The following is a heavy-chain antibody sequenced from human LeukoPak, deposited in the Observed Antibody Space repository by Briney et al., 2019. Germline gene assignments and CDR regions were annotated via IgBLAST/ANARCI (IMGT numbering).Heavy chain of an antibody. Sequence: SETLSLTCTVSGGSISNSFYYWGWIRQPPGKGLEWIGSISYSGTTHYYNPSLKSRVTISVDTSKNLFSLNLSYVTAADTAVYYCARHWGYVFWSGNSPWGQGTLVTVSP. V-gene: IGHV4-39*01. D-gene: IGHD3-3*01. CDR3: ARHWGYVFWSGNSP. CDR1: GGSISNSFYY. CDR2: ISYSGTTH. J-gene: IGHJ5*02.